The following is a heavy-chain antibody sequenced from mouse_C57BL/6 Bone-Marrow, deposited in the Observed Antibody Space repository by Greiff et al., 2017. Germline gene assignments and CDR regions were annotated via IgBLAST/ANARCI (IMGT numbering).Heavy chain of an antibody. Sequence: QVQLKQPGAELVKPGASVKLSCKASGYTFTSYWMHWVKQRPGRGLEWIGRIDPNSGGTKYNEKFKSKATLTVDKPSSTAYMQLSSLTSEDSAVYDCARPTTVVHYYAMDYWGQGTSVTVSS. CDR2: IDPNSGGT. CDR3: ARPTTVVHYYAMDY. D-gene: IGHD1-1*01. V-gene: IGHV1-72*01. CDR1: GYTFTSYW. J-gene: IGHJ4*01.